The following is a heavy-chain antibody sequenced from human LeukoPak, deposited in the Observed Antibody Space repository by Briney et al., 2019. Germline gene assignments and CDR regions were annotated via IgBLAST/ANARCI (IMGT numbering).Heavy chain of an antibody. Sequence: SQTLSLTCTVPGGSISNGDYSWSWIRQPPGKGLEWIRYIYYSGSTYYNPSLKSRFTISVDTSKNQFSLKLSSVTAADTAVYYCARVHSGYETEGGHGMDVWGQGTTVTVSS. CDR3: ARVHSGYETEGGHGMDV. CDR1: GGSISNGDYS. V-gene: IGHV4-30-4*01. J-gene: IGHJ6*02. CDR2: IYYSGST. D-gene: IGHD5-12*01.